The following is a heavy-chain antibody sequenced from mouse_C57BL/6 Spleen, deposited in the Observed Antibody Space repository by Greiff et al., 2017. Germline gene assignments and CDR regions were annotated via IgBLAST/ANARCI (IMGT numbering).Heavy chain of an antibody. CDR2: ISSGSSTI. J-gene: IGHJ2*01. D-gene: IGHD1-1*01. CDR3: ARNYYGSSPYYFDY. Sequence: DVKLVESGGGLVKPGGSLKLSCAASGFTFSDYGMHWVRQAPEKGLEWVAYISSGSSTIYYADTVKGRVTISRDNAKNTLFLQMTSLRSEDTAMSYCARNYYGSSPYYFDYWGQGTTLTVSS. CDR1: GFTFSDYG. V-gene: IGHV5-17*01.